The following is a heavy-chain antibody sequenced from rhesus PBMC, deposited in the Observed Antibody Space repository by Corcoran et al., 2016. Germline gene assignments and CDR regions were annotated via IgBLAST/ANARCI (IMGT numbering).Heavy chain of an antibody. V-gene: IGHV4-160*01. CDR3: ASGSNLSGLDF. Sequence: QLQESGPGLVKPSETLSLTCAVSGGSISSNFWGWIRQPPGQGLEWIGRISGSDGPTAYSPSLKRRVTLSIDTSKTQFSLKVNSVTAADTAVYYCASGSNLSGLDFWGQGVAVTVSS. J-gene: IGHJ6*01. CDR1: GGSISSNF. D-gene: IGHD4-23*01. CDR2: ISGSDGPT.